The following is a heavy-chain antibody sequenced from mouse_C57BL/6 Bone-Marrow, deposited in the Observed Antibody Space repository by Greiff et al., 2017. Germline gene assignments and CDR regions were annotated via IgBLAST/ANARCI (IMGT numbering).Heavy chain of an antibody. Sequence: QVQLQQSGPELVKPGASVKISCKASGYAFSSSWMNWVKQRPGKGLEWIGRIYPGDGDTNYNGKFKGKATLTADKSSSTAYMQLSSLTSEDSAVYFCAIYYGGSGGDYWGQGTTLTVSS. V-gene: IGHV1-82*01. CDR1: GYAFSSSW. D-gene: IGHD1-1*01. J-gene: IGHJ2*01. CDR2: IYPGDGDT. CDR3: AIYYGGSGGDY.